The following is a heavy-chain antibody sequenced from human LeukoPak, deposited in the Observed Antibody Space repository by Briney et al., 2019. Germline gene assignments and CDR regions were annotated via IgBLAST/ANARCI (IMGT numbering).Heavy chain of an antibody. CDR3: ARGLLDFWSGIFDY. V-gene: IGHV3-48*04. CDR2: ISSSSSTI. D-gene: IGHD3-3*01. Sequence: GGSLRLSCAASGFTFSSYSMNWVRQAPGKGLEWVSYISSSSSTIYYADSVKGRFTISRDNAKNSLYLQMNSLRAEDTAVYYCARGLLDFWSGIFDYWGRGTLVTVSS. CDR1: GFTFSSYS. J-gene: IGHJ4*02.